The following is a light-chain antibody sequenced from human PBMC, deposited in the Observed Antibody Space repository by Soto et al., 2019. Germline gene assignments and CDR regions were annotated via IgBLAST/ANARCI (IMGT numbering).Light chain of an antibody. V-gene: IGLV2-8*01. CDR1: STDVGGYNY. Sequence: QSALTQPPSASASPGESVTISCTGTSTDVGGYNYVSWYQQHPGKAPKLMIYEVSKRPSGVPDRFSGSKSGNTASLTVSGLPAEDEADYYCNSFAGRDNFVIFGGGTKVTVL. CDR2: EVS. CDR3: NSFAGRDNFVI. J-gene: IGLJ2*01.